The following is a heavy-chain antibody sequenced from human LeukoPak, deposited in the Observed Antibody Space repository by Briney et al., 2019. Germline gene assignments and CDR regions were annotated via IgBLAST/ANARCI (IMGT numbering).Heavy chain of an antibody. J-gene: IGHJ4*02. Sequence: GASVKVSCKASGYTFTGYYMHWVRQAPGQGLEWMGWINPNSGGTNYAQKFQGRVTMTRDTSISTAYTELSRLRSDDTAVYYCARRHVEYSSSSDPYYFDYWGQGTLVTVSS. CDR2: INPNSGGT. V-gene: IGHV1-2*02. CDR1: GYTFTGYY. CDR3: ARRHVEYSSSSDPYYFDY. D-gene: IGHD6-6*01.